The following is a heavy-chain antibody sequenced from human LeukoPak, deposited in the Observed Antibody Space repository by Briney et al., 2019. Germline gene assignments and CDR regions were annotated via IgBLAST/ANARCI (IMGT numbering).Heavy chain of an antibody. J-gene: IGHJ6*02. Sequence: SETLSLTCTVSGGSISSYYWSWIRQPAGKGLEWIGRIYTSGSTNYNPSLKSRVTMSVDTSKNQFPLKLSSVTAADTAVYYCARDHCSGGSCYFPMDVWGQGTTVTVSS. CDR1: GGSISSYY. V-gene: IGHV4-4*07. CDR3: ARDHCSGGSCYFPMDV. D-gene: IGHD2-15*01. CDR2: IYTSGST.